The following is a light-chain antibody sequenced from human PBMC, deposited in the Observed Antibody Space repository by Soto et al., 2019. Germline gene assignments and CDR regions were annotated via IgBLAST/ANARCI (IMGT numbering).Light chain of an antibody. CDR1: SSDVGGYNY. Sequence: QSVLTQPASVSGSPGQSITISCTGTSSDVGGYNYVSWYQQHPGKAPKLMIYEVSNRPSGVSNRFSGSKSGNTASLTISGLPAEDEADYYCSSYTSSSTLVVFGGGTKLTAL. CDR2: EVS. CDR3: SSYTSSSTLVV. V-gene: IGLV2-14*01. J-gene: IGLJ2*01.